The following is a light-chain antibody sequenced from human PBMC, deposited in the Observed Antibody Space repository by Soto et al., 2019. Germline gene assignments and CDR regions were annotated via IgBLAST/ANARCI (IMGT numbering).Light chain of an antibody. Sequence: SALTQPPSASGSPGQSVAISCTGTSSDVVGYNYVSWYQQHPGKAPKLMIYEVNTRPSGVPDRFSGSKSGSTASLAISGLQSEDEADYYCAAWEDSLNGSYVVGTGT. J-gene: IGLJ1*01. CDR1: SSDVVGYNY. CDR3: AAWEDSLNGSYV. CDR2: EVN. V-gene: IGLV2-8*01.